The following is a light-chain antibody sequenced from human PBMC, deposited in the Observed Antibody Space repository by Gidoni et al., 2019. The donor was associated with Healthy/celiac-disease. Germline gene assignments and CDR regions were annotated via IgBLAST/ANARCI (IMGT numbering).Light chain of an antibody. CDR3: QAWDSSHVV. Sequence: SYELTQPPSVSVYPGQTASITCSGDKLGDKYACWYHQKPCQSPVLVIYQDSKRPSGIPERFSGSNSGNTATLTISGTQAMDEADYFCQAWDSSHVVFGGGTKLTVL. CDR1: KLGDKY. CDR2: QDS. J-gene: IGLJ2*01. V-gene: IGLV3-1*01.